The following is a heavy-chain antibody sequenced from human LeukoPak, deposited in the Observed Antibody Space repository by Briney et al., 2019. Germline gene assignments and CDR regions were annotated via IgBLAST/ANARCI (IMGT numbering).Heavy chain of an antibody. CDR3: ARQVYNWFDP. CDR1: GYSFTSDW. Sequence: GESLKISCKGSGYSFTSDWISWVRQMPGKGLEWMGRVDPSDSYTNYSPSFQGHVTISADKSISTAYLQWSSLKASDTAMYCCARQVYNWFDPWGQGTLVTVSS. V-gene: IGHV5-10-1*01. D-gene: IGHD1-14*01. CDR2: VDPSDSYT. J-gene: IGHJ5*02.